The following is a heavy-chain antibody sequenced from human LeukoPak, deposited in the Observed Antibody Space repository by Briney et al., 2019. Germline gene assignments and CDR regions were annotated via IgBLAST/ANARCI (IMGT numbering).Heavy chain of an antibody. V-gene: IGHV3-21*01. CDR2: ISSSSSYI. D-gene: IGHD3-9*01. CDR3: ARDGNVLTGYYADS. CDR1: GFTFSSYS. J-gene: IGHJ4*02. Sequence: GGSLRLSCAASGFTFSSYSMNWVRQAPGKGLEWVSSISSSSSYIYYADSVKGRFTISRDNAKNSLYLQMNSLRVEDTAVYYCARDGNVLTGYYADSWGQGTLVTVSS.